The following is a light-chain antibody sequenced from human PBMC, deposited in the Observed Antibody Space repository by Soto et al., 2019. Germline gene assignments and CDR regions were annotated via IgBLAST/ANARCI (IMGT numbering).Light chain of an antibody. J-gene: IGKJ4*01. Sequence: AIQMTQSPSSVSASVGDRVTITCPASQDIGDDLGWYQQKPGKVPNLLIYVASSLQSGVPSRFSGSGSGTDFTLTISSLQPEDSATYYCLQDYNYPLTFGGGTKVEIK. CDR1: QDIGDD. CDR3: LQDYNYPLT. CDR2: VAS. V-gene: IGKV1-6*02.